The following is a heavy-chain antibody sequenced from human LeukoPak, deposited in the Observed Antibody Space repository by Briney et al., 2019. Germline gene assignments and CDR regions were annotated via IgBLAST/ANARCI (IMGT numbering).Heavy chain of an antibody. J-gene: IGHJ5*02. Sequence: SETLSLTCTVSGGSINYYYWNWIRQPPGKGLEWIVHIYYSGSTDYNSSLKSRVTTSVDTSRNQFSLKLSSLTAADTAGYYCARGKAAAASTLPFDPWGQGTLVTVSS. CDR1: GGSINYYY. CDR3: ARGKAAAASTLPFDP. D-gene: IGHD6-13*01. CDR2: IYYSGST. V-gene: IGHV4-59*01.